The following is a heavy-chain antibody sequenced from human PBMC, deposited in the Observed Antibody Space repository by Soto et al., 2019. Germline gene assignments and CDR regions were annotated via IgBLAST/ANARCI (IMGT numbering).Heavy chain of an antibody. D-gene: IGHD3-22*01. V-gene: IGHV1-18*01. CDR3: ARDRLRGYDSSGFYP. Sequence: QIQLVQSGAEWRKPGASVKVSCKASGYSFSFYGIDWVRQAPGQGLEWMGWINPSDGNRNFAQKFEDRVTKTTAKSTNIFSGELRSRKSNDTALYYCARDRLRGYDSSGFYPWGQGTMFTVSS. J-gene: IGHJ5*02. CDR2: INPSDGNR. CDR1: GYSFSFYG.